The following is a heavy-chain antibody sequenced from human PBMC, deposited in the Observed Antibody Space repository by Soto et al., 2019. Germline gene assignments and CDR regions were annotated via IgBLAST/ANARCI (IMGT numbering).Heavy chain of an antibody. CDR2: IGPTDSNT. V-gene: IGHV5-10-1*01. J-gene: IGHJ3*02. Sequence: PGESLKISCKGCGNSFTSQWITWVRQMPGKGLEYMGRIGPTDSNTNYSPSFEGHVAISADKSITTAYLQWTSLKASDTAMYYCATAAPGLGAFDIWGQGTTVTVSS. CDR1: GNSFTSQW. CDR3: ATAAPGLGAFDI. D-gene: IGHD6-13*01.